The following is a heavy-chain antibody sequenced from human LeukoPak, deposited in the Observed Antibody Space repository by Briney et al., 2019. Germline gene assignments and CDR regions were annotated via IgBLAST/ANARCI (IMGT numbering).Heavy chain of an antibody. Sequence: GSLRLSCAASGFTFSSFWMSWVRQAPGKGLEWVANIKEDGSQKYYVDSVKGRFTISRDNARNSLFLQMNRLRIEDTAVYYCARDAVTAYWGQGTLVTVSS. V-gene: IGHV3-7*01. CDR1: GFTFSSFW. J-gene: IGHJ4*02. CDR2: IKEDGSQK. CDR3: ARDAVTAY.